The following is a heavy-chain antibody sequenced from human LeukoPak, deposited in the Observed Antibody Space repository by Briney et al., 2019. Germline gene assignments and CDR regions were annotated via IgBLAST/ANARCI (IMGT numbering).Heavy chain of an antibody. J-gene: IGHJ4*02. D-gene: IGHD7-27*01. CDR3: ARNLYGTGEFDY. V-gene: IGHV1-8*01. Sequence: ASVKVSCKASGYTFTSYDINWVRQATGQGLEWMGWMSPNSGNTGYAQKFRGRVTMTRDTSIGTAYMELSSLGFEDTAVYFRARNLYGTGEFDYWGQGTLVTVSS. CDR1: GYTFTSYD. CDR2: MSPNSGNT.